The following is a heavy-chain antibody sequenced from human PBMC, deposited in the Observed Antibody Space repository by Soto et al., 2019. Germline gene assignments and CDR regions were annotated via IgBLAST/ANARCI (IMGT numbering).Heavy chain of an antibody. CDR1: GFTFSSYA. Sequence: CAASGFTFSSYAMSWVRQAPGKGLEWVSAISGSGGSTYYADSVKGRFTISRDNSKNTLYLQMNSLRAEDTAVYYCAKDTMYYDFWSGYQADAFDIWGQGTMVT. CDR2: ISGSGGST. J-gene: IGHJ3*02. D-gene: IGHD3-3*01. V-gene: IGHV3-23*01. CDR3: AKDTMYYDFWSGYQADAFDI.